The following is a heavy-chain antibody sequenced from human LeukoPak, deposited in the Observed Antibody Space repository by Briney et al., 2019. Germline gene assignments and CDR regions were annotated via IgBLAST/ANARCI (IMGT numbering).Heavy chain of an antibody. D-gene: IGHD3-3*01. CDR3: AKVWIHAIDAFDI. J-gene: IGHJ3*02. V-gene: IGHV3-30*02. CDR2: IRYDGSNK. Sequence: GGSLRLSCAASGFTFSSYGMHWVRQAPGKGLEWVAFIRYDGSNKYYADSVKGRFTISRDNSKNTLYLQMHSLRAEDTAVYYCAKVWIHAIDAFDIWGQGTMVTVSS. CDR1: GFTFSSYG.